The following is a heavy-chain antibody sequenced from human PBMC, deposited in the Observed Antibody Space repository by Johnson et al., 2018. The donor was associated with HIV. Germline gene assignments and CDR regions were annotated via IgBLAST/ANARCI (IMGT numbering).Heavy chain of an antibody. CDR1: GFPFSRFV. Sequence: VQLVESGGGLVQPGGSLSLSCAGSGFPFSRFVMTWVRQAPGKGLEWVSAITIDGDDTNYADSVKGRFTISRDNSNKTVYLQMNSLGPEDTAVYYCAKPPSMGADAFDIWCQGTMVTVSS. CDR3: AKPPSMGADAFDI. J-gene: IGHJ3*02. V-gene: IGHV3-23*04. D-gene: IGHD3-16*01. CDR2: ITIDGDDT.